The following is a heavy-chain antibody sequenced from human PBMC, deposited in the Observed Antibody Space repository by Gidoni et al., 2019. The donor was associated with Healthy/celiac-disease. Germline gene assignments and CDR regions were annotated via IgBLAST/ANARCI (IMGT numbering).Heavy chain of an antibody. CDR3: ARLDGWELRGYFDY. D-gene: IGHD1-26*01. CDR1: GGSISSSRYY. CDR2: IYYSGST. J-gene: IGHJ4*02. Sequence: QLQLQESGPGLVKPSETLSLTCTVSGGSISSSRYYWGWIRQPPGKGLGWIGSIYYSGSTYYNPSLKSRVTISVDTSKNQFSLKLSSVTAADTAVYYCARLDGWELRGYFDYWGQGTLVTVSS. V-gene: IGHV4-39*01.